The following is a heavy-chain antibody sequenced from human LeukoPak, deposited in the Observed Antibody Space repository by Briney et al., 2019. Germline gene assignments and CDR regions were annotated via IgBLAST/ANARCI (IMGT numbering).Heavy chain of an antibody. Sequence: ASVKVSCKASGYRFTSYDMHWVRQAPGQGLEWMGIINPSGGSTSYAQRFQGRVAMTRNTSTTTVYMEVNSLTSEDTAVYFCARDGPTAAPFDYWGQGTLVTVSS. J-gene: IGHJ4*02. CDR3: ARDGPTAAPFDY. V-gene: IGHV1-46*01. CDR1: GYRFTSYD. CDR2: INPSGGST. D-gene: IGHD2-2*01.